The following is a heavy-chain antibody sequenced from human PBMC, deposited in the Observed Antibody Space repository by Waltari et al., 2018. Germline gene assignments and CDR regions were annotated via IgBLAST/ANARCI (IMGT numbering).Heavy chain of an antibody. CDR2: IYSGGST. V-gene: IGHV3-53*02. Sequence: EVQLVATGGGLIQPVGALRLSCAASGFTVRSNYMSWVRQAPGKGLEWVLVIYSGGSTYYADSVKGRFTISRDNSKNTLYLQMNSLRAEDTAVYYCARFVAGSYFDYWGQGTLVTVSS. CDR1: GFTVRSNY. CDR3: ARFVAGSYFDY. D-gene: IGHD6-19*01. J-gene: IGHJ4*02.